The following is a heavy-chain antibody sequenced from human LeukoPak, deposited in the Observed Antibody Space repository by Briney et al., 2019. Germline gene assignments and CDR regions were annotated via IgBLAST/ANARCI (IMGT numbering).Heavy chain of an antibody. Sequence: GGSLRLSCAASGFTFSSYTMSWVRQAPGKGLEYVSSIGPNGASTLYADSVKGRFTISRDNSKNALYLQLTSLRLEDTALYYCVKDLTGTWSFDYWGQGTLVTVSS. CDR3: VKDLTGTWSFDY. D-gene: IGHD3-9*01. V-gene: IGHV3-64D*06. J-gene: IGHJ4*02. CDR2: IGPNGAST. CDR1: GFTFSSYT.